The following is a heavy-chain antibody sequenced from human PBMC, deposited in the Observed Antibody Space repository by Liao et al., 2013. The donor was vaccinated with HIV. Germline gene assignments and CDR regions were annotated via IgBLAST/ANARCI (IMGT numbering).Heavy chain of an antibody. Sequence: QVQLQQWGAGLLKPSETLSLTCAVYGGSFSGYYWSWIRQPPGKGLEWIGEINHSGSTNYNPSLKSRVTISVDTSKNQFSLKLSSVTAADTAVYYCARDPKYCSGGSCYPHWFDPWGQGTLVTVSS. CDR3: ARDPKYCSGGSCYPHWFDP. D-gene: IGHD2-15*01. V-gene: IGHV4-34*01. CDR1: GGSFSGYY. J-gene: IGHJ5*02. CDR2: INHSGST.